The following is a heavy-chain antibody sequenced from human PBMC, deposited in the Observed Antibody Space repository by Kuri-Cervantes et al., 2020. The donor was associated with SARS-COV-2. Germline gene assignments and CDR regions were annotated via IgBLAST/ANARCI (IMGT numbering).Heavy chain of an antibody. CDR2: INAGNGNT. J-gene: IGHJ4*02. CDR1: GYTFTSYA. D-gene: IGHD2-15*01. Sequence: ASVKVSCKASGYTFTSYAMHWVSQAPGQRLEWMGWINAGNGNTKYSQKFQGRVTITRDTSASTAYMELSSLRSEDTAVYYCATTSGYCSGGSCHGNYWGQGTLVTVSS. V-gene: IGHV1-3*01. CDR3: ATTSGYCSGGSCHGNY.